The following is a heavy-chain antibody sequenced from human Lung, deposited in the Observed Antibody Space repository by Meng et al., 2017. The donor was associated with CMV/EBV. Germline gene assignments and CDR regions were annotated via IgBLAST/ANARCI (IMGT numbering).Heavy chain of an antibody. Sequence: GESLKISCAASGFSFSSYGMHWVRQAPGKGLEWVAFIRYDGDKKYYADSVQGRFTISRDNSRNTLYLQMNNLRAEDTAIYYCANWYNRHYVCTWGQGTVVTVSS. V-gene: IGHV3-30*02. CDR1: GFSFSSYG. CDR3: ANWYNRHYVCT. CDR2: IRYDGDKK. D-gene: IGHD1-7*01. J-gene: IGHJ5*02.